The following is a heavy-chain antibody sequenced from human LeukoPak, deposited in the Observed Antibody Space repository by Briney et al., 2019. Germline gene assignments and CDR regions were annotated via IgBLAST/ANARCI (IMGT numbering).Heavy chain of an antibody. V-gene: IGHV3-74*01. CDR2: VYNDGSTT. J-gene: IGHJ4*02. CDR1: GFTFSSHW. CDR3: ARESGSSRFFDY. Sequence: GGSLRLSCAASGFTFSSHWMHWVRQAPGEGLVWVSRVYNDGSTTNYADSVKGRFTISRDNAKITLYLQMNSLRAEDMAVYYCARESGSSRFFDYWGQGTLVTVSS. D-gene: IGHD6-6*01.